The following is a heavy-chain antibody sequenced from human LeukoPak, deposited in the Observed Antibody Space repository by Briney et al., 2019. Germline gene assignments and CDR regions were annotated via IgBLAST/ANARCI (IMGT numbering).Heavy chain of an antibody. CDR1: GFTFSSYA. CDR3: ATSRTLDY. D-gene: IGHD6-13*01. V-gene: IGHV3-23*01. Sequence: GGSLRLSCAASGFTFSSYAMSWVRQAPGKGLEWVSAISGSGGSTYYADSVKGRFTISRDNAKNSPYLQMNSLRAEDTAVYYCATSRTLDYWGQGTLVTVSS. J-gene: IGHJ4*02. CDR2: ISGSGGST.